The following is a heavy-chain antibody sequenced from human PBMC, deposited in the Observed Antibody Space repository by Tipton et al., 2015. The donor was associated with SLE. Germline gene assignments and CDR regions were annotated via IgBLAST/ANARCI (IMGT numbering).Heavy chain of an antibody. V-gene: IGHV3-30*02. CDR2: IRYDGSNK. D-gene: IGHD3-22*01. Sequence: GSLRLSCAASGFTFSSYGMHWVRQAPGKGLEWVAFIRYDGSNKYYADSVKGRFTISRDNSKNTLYLQMNSLRAGDTAVYYCARDRRDSSGPALDYWGQGTLVTVSS. J-gene: IGHJ4*02. CDR1: GFTFSSYG. CDR3: ARDRRDSSGPALDY.